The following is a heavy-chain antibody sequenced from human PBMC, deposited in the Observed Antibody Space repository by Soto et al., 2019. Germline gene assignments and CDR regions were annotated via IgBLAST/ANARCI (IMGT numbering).Heavy chain of an antibody. CDR3: ARDGGRHSGGIDY. J-gene: IGHJ4*02. V-gene: IGHV1-69*01. CDR2: IIPIFGTA. CDR1: GGTFSSYS. Sequence: QVQLVQSGAEVKKPGSSVKVSCKASGGTFSSYSINWVRQAPGQGLEWMGEIIPIFGTANHAQKFQGRVTITADESTSTACMELSRLRSEDTAAYYCARDGGRHSGGIDYWGQGTLVTVSS. D-gene: IGHD1-26*01.